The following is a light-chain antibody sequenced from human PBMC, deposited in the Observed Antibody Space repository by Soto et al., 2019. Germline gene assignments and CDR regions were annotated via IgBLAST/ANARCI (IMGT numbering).Light chain of an antibody. CDR2: EVS. CDR1: SSDVGGYNY. CDR3: SSYTSSSTLEV. Sequence: QSALTQPASVSGSPGQSITISCTGTSSDVGGYNYVSWCQQHPGKAPKLMIYEVSNRPSGVSNRVSGSKSGNTASLTISGLQAEDEADYYCSSYTSSSTLEVFGTGTKGTVL. V-gene: IGLV2-14*01. J-gene: IGLJ1*01.